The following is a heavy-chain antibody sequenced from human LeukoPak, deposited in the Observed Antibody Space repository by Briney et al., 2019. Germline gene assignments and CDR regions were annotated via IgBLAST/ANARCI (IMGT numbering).Heavy chain of an antibody. J-gene: IGHJ5*02. CDR3: ARKSGGRLLWFGVARRTNWVDP. V-gene: IGHV4-34*01. CDR2: INHSGST. CDR1: GGSFSGYY. Sequence: PSETLSLTCAVYGGSFSGYYWSWIRQPPGKGLEWIGEINHSGSTNYNPSLKNRVTISVDTSKNQFSLKLSSVTAADTAVYYCARKSGGRLLWFGVARRTNWVDPWGQGTLVTVSS. D-gene: IGHD3-10*01.